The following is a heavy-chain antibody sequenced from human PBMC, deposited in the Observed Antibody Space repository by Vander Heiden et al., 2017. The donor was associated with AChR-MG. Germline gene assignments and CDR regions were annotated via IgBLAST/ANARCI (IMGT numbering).Heavy chain of an antibody. D-gene: IGHD3-3*01. CDR1: GFHFSSYA. J-gene: IGHJ6*02. CDR2: ISYDGSNK. Sequence: QVQLVESGGGVVQPGRSLRLSCAASGFHFSSYAMHWVRQAPGKGLEWVAGISYDGSNKYYADSVKGRFTISRDNSKNTLYLQMNSLRAEDTAVYYCAREDPDYDVWWFKPGESGHGGMDVWGQGTTVTVSS. V-gene: IGHV3-30-3*01. CDR3: AREDPDYDVWWFKPGESGHGGMDV.